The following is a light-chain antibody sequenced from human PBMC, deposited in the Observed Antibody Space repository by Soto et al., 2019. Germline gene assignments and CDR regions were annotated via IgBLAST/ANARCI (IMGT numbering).Light chain of an antibody. V-gene: IGKV1-39*01. Sequence: DIQMTQSPSSLSASVGDRVTITCRASQSISSYLNWYQQKPGKAPKLLIYAAASTLQSGVPSRFSGSGSGTDFTLTISSLQPEDFATYYCQQSYSAPQTFGQGTKVEIK. CDR1: QSISSY. CDR3: QQSYSAPQT. J-gene: IGKJ1*01. CDR2: AAS.